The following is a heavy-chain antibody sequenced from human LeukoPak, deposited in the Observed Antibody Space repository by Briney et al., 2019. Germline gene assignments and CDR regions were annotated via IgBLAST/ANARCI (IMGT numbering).Heavy chain of an antibody. V-gene: IGHV3-23*01. CDR2: ISHTGGSP. D-gene: IGHD2-15*01. CDR1: GITFSSYG. Sequence: GGTLRLSCAASGITFSSYGMSWVRQVPGKGLEWVSSISHTGGSPYYADSVKGRFTVSRDNSKNTLYLQMNSLTVEDTAIYYCAKNADRGAYCRGGSCYPYYYYYMDVWGTGTTVTISS. J-gene: IGHJ6*03. CDR3: AKNADRGAYCRGGSCYPYYYYYMDV.